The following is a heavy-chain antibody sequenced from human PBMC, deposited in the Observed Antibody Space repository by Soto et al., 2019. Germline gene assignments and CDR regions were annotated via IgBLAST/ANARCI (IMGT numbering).Heavy chain of an antibody. V-gene: IGHV3-21*01. J-gene: IGHJ1*01. CDR1: GFTFSSYS. Sequence: EVQLVESGGGLVQPGGSLRLSCAASGFTFSSYSMNWVRQAPGKGLEWVSSISSSSSYIYYADSVKGRFTISRDDANNSLYLHMNSRRAADTAVYYCASCPASCSGSLQHWCQGPLVTVSS. CDR3: ASCPASCSGSLQH. D-gene: IGHD2-21*01. CDR2: ISSSSSYI.